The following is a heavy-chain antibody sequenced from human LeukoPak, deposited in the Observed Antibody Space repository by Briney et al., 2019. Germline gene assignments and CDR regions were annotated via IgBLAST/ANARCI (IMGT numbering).Heavy chain of an antibody. V-gene: IGHV3-53*01. CDR2: IYSDGTT. D-gene: IGHD3-3*01. J-gene: IGHJ4*02. Sequence: PGGSLRLSCAASGLIVSSTSLTWVRQAPGEGLEWVSLIYSDGTTYYADSVKGRFTISRDNSKNTLYLQMNSLRTEDTAVYYCARERYESGIDYWGQGTLVTVSS. CDR3: ARERYESGIDY. CDR1: GLIVSSTS.